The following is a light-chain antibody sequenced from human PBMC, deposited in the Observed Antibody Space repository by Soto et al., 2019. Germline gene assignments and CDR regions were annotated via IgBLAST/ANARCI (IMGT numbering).Light chain of an antibody. CDR2: RNN. J-gene: IGLJ1*01. Sequence: QSVLTQPPSASWTPGQRVTISCSGSSSNIGSNYVYWYQQLPGTAPKLLIYRNNQRPSGVPDRFSGSKSRTSASLAISGLRSEDEADYYCAAWDDSLSAVYVFGTGTKVTVL. V-gene: IGLV1-47*01. CDR3: AAWDDSLSAVYV. CDR1: SSNIGSNY.